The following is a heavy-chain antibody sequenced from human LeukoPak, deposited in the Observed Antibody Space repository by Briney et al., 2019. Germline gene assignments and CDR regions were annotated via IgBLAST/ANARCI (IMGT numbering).Heavy chain of an antibody. CDR2: INPNSGGT. CDR1: GYTFTGYY. J-gene: IGHJ5*02. Sequence: GASVKVSCKASGYTFTGYYMHWVRQAPGQGLEWMGWINPNSGGTNYAQKFQGRVTMTRDTSISTAYMELSRLRSDDTAVYYCARGRLELRHNWFDPWGQGTLVTVSS. D-gene: IGHD1-7*01. V-gene: IGHV1-2*02. CDR3: ARGRLELRHNWFDP.